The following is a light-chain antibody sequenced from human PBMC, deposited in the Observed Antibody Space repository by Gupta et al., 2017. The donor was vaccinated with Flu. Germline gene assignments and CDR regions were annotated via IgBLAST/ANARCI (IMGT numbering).Light chain of an antibody. CDR3: QQDNNWPWT. CDR2: GAS. J-gene: IGKJ1*01. V-gene: IGKV3-15*01. Sequence: EIVMTQSPEPLSVSPGERATLSCRASQSVRSDLAWYQQKPGQAPRLLIYGASTRATGIPARFSGSGSGTEFTLTISSLQSEDFAVYYCQQDNNWPWTFGQGTKVEIK. CDR1: QSVRSD.